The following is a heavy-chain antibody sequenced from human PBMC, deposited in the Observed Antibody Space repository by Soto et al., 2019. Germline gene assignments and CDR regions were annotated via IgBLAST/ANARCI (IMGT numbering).Heavy chain of an antibody. J-gene: IGHJ4*02. CDR2: ISGSAGST. CDR1: GFTFTTYA. CDR3: AKNWDTTFSSSSH. V-gene: IGHV3-23*01. D-gene: IGHD6-6*01. Sequence: EVQLLESGGGLVQPGGSLRLSCAASGFTFTTYAMSWVRQAPGKGLEWVSAISGSAGSTYYADSVKGRCTISRDNSKNTLSLQMNSLRAEDTAVYYCAKNWDTTFSSSSHWGQGTLVSVSS.